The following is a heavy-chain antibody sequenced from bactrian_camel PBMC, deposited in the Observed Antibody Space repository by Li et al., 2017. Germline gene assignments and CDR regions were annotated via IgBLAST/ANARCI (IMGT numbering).Heavy chain of an antibody. CDR2: IYTSDGRT. V-gene: IGHV3S54*01. CDR1: GRTSRANC. D-gene: IGHD1*01. Sequence: HVQLVESGGGLVQAGGSLRLSCVVSGRTSRANCMGWFRQTPGREREGVAAIYTSDGRTYHGDSVKGRFTISQDNAKLNLYLQMNSLKPEDTAMYYCAAECGLDTYHGDPDFAYWGQGTQVTVS. CDR3: AAECGLDTYHGDPDFAY. J-gene: IGHJ6*01.